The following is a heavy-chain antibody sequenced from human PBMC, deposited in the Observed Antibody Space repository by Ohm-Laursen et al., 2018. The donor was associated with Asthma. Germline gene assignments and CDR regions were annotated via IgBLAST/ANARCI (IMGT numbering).Heavy chain of an antibody. Sequence: SLRLSCSAAGFTFSSYGMHWVRQAPGKGLEWVAVIWYDGSNKYYADSVKGRFTISRDNSKNTLYLQMNSLRAEDTAVYYCAGGATYSSSWYLDYWGQGTLVTVSS. V-gene: IGHV3-33*01. J-gene: IGHJ4*02. D-gene: IGHD6-13*01. CDR2: IWYDGSNK. CDR1: GFTFSSYG. CDR3: AGGATYSSSWYLDY.